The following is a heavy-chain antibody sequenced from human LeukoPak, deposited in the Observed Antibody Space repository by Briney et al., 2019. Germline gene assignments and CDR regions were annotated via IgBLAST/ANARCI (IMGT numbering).Heavy chain of an antibody. CDR3: ARPLAAAGTGV. CDR1: GFDFSSYW. CDR2: IKQDGREK. Sequence: GGSLRLSCAASGFDFSSYWMSWVPPAPGKGLEWVANIKQDGREKFYVDSAKGRFTISRDNAKNSLYLQMNSLRTEDTAVYYCARPLAAAGTGVWGQGTLVTVSS. V-gene: IGHV3-7*01. D-gene: IGHD6-13*01. J-gene: IGHJ4*02.